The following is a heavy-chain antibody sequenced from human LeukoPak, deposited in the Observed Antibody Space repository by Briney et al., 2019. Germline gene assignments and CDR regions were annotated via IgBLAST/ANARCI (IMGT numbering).Heavy chain of an antibody. CDR2: IYYSGST. D-gene: IGHD1-1*01. CDR3: ASSPTRYGRTALFDY. CDR1: GGSISSYY. Sequence: SETLSLTCTVSGGSISSYYWIWIRQPPGRGLEWIGYIYYSGSTNYNPSLKSRVTISVDTSKNQFSLKLSSVTAADTAVYYCASSPTRYGRTALFDYWGQGTLVTVSS. V-gene: IGHV4-59*01. J-gene: IGHJ4*02.